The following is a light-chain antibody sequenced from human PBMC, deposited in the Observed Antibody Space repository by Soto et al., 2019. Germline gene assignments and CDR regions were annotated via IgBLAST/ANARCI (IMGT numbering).Light chain of an antibody. CDR1: SSDVGSYNL. Sequence: QSALTQPASVSGSPGQSITISCTGTSSDVGSYNLVSWYQQHPGKAPKLMIYEGSKRPSGLSNRLSGSKSGNTASLTISGLQAEDEADYYCCSYAGSSTFYVVFGGGAQLTVL. CDR3: CSYAGSSTFYVV. J-gene: IGLJ2*01. V-gene: IGLV2-23*01. CDR2: EGS.